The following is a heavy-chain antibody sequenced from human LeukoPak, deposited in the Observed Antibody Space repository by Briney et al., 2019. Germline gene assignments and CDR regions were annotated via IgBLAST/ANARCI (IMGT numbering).Heavy chain of an antibody. D-gene: IGHD3-10*01. CDR1: GGSFSGYY. V-gene: IGHV4-34*01. Sequence: SETLSLTCAVYGGSFSGYYWSWIRQPPGKGLEWIGEINHSGSTNYNPSLTSRVTISVDTSKNQFSLKLSSVTAAGTAVYYCVRRGDYYAPYYYYYYYMDVWGKGTTVTISS. J-gene: IGHJ6*03. CDR3: VRRGDYYAPYYYYYYYMDV. CDR2: INHSGST.